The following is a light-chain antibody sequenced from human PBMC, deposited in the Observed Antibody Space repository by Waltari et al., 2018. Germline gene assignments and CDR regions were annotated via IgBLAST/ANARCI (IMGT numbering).Light chain of an antibody. J-gene: IGKJ5*01. CDR2: AAS. Sequence: DIQMTQSPSSLSTSVGDRVTITCRASQTIGHYVNWYQQKAGAAPKLLISAASTLQPGVPSRFSGSRSGTDFALTISSLQPEDFATYYCQQSYTTLITFGQGTRLEIK. CDR3: QQSYTTLIT. V-gene: IGKV1-39*01. CDR1: QTIGHY.